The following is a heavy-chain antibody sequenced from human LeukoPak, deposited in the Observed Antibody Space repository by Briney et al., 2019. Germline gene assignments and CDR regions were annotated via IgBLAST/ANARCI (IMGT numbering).Heavy chain of an antibody. V-gene: IGHV4-31*03. Sequence: SETLSLTCSVSGVSVSDGRYYWTWIRQHPGKCLEWIGYKYYSGSAKYNPSLKSRLTISIDTSKDQFSLHLSSVTAADTATYYCATPYCSTISCLDVFNMWGQGTRVTVSS. CDR2: KYYSGSA. D-gene: IGHD2-2*01. CDR3: ATPYCSTISCLDVFNM. J-gene: IGHJ3*02. CDR1: GVSVSDGRYY.